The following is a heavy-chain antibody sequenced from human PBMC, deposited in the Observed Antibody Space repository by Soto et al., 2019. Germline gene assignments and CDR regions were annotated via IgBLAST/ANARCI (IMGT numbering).Heavy chain of an antibody. CDR2: IYYSGST. CDR1: GGSISSSSYY. CDR3: ARQLMEPRRFSYYYGMDV. V-gene: IGHV4-39*01. Sequence: QLQLQESGPGLVKPSETLSLTCTVSGGSISSSSYYWGWIRQPPGKGLEWIGSIYYSGSTYYNPSLKSRVTISVDTSKNQFSLKLSSVTAADTAVYYCARQLMEPRRFSYYYGMDVWGQGTTVTVSS. D-gene: IGHD1-26*01. J-gene: IGHJ6*02.